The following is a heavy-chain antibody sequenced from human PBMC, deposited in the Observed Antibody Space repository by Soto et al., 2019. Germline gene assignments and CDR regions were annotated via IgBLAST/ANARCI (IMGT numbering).Heavy chain of an antibody. CDR2: ISPDGGST. Sequence: QVQLVQSGAEVKKPGASVKVSCKASGYAFTDHYIHWVRQAPGQGLEWMGLISPDGGSTRYSQKFQARITMTRDTSTSTVYMELSSLRSEDTAVYYCAKGGAIVAAGTRVYLYNAMDVWGQGTTVTVSS. V-gene: IGHV1-46*01. J-gene: IGHJ6*02. CDR1: GYAFTDHY. CDR3: AKGGAIVAAGTRVYLYNAMDV. D-gene: IGHD1-26*01.